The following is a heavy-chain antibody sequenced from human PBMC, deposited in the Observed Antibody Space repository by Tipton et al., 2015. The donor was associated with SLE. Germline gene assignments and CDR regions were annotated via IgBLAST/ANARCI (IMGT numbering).Heavy chain of an antibody. CDR2: LSYRGST. J-gene: IGHJ3*02. CDR1: DGYLRSDSFY. V-gene: IGHV4-39*07. D-gene: IGHD6-19*01. CDR3: ARVRGGWANDASDI. Sequence: TLSLTCSVSDGYLRSDSFYWGWIRQPPGKGLEWIGCLSYRGSTHYNPSLKSRVTLSVDPSNNQLSLKLTSVTAADTAVYYCARVRGGWANDASDIWGQGTMVTVSS.